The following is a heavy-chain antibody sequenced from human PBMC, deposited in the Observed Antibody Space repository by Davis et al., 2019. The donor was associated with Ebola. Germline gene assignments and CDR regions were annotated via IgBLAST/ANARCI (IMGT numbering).Heavy chain of an antibody. CDR3: AHHPAIAVAGVRAFDI. D-gene: IGHD6-19*01. Sequence: SGSTLVKPTQPLTLTCTFSGFSLSTSGVGVGWIRQHPGKALEWLALIYWNDDKRYSPSLKSRLTITKDTSKNQVVLTMTNMDPVDTATYYCAHHPAIAVAGVRAFDIWGQGTMVTVSS. V-gene: IGHV2-5*01. CDR1: GFSLSTSGVG. CDR2: IYWNDDK. J-gene: IGHJ3*02.